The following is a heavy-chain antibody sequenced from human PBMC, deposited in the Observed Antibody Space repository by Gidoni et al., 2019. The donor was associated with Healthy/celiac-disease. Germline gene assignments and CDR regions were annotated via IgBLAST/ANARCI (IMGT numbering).Heavy chain of an antibody. Sequence: EVQLLESGGGLVQPGGSLRLSCAASGFTFSSCAMSWVRQAPGKGLEWVSAISGSGGSTYYADSVKGRFTISRDNSKNTLYLQMNSLRAEDTAVYYCAKDPDGSGSYYNWFDPWGQGTLVTVSS. V-gene: IGHV3-23*01. D-gene: IGHD3-10*01. CDR1: GFTFSSCA. CDR3: AKDPDGSGSYYNWFDP. CDR2: ISGSGGST. J-gene: IGHJ5*02.